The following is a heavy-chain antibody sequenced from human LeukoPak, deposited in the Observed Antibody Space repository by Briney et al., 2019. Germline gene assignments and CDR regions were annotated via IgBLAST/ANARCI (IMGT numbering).Heavy chain of an antibody. CDR3: ARFGFWSGYYYGMDV. CDR2: INAGNGNT. D-gene: IGHD3-3*01. CDR1: GYTFTSYA. V-gene: IGHV1-3*01. Sequence: ASVKVSCKASGYTFTSYAMHWVRQAPGQRLEWMGWINAGNGNTKYSQKFQGRVTITRDTSASTAYMELSSLRSEDTAVYYCARFGFWSGYYYGMDVWGQGTAVTVSS. J-gene: IGHJ6*02.